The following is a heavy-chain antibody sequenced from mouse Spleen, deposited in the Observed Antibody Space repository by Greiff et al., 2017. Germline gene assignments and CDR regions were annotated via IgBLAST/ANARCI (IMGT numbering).Heavy chain of an antibody. CDR3: TAGYGTSVDFDY. Sequence: VQLVESGAELAKPGASVKMSCKASGYTFTSYWMHWVKQRPGQGLEWIGYINPSTGYTEYNQKFKDKATLTADKSSSTAYMQLSSLTSEDSAVYYCTAGYGTSVDFDYWGQGTTLTVSS. V-gene: IGHV1-7*01. CDR1: GYTFTSYW. CDR2: INPSTGYT. J-gene: IGHJ2*01. D-gene: IGHD1-1*01.